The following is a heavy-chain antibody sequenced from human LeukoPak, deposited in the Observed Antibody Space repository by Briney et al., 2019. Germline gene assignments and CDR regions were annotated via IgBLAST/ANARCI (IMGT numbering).Heavy chain of an antibody. CDR3: ARSTWDYYDTLLFNY. Sequence: GGSLRLSCAGSGFSFKTNWMSWVRQAPGKGLEWVANIKQDESESYYVHSVKGRLTISRDNAKNSLYLQMSSLRDEDTARYYCARSTWDYYDTLLFNYWGQGTLVTVSS. CDR1: GFSFKTNW. D-gene: IGHD3-22*01. CDR2: IKQDESES. J-gene: IGHJ4*02. V-gene: IGHV3-7*01.